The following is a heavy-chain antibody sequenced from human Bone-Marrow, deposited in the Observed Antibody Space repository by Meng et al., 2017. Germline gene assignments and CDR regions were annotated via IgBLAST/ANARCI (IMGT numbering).Heavy chain of an antibody. CDR3: ARGPTTMAHDFDY. Sequence: SETLSLTCAVSGGSFSDYYWSWIRQPPGKGLEWIGEINHSGSTNYNPSLESRATISVDTPQNNLSLKLSSVTAADSAVYYCARGPTTMAHDFDYWGQGTLVTVSS. D-gene: IGHD4-11*01. CDR2: INHSGST. V-gene: IGHV4-34*01. J-gene: IGHJ4*02. CDR1: GGSFSDYY.